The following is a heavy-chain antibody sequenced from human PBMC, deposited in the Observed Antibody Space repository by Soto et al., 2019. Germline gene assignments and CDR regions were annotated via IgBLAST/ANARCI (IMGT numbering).Heavy chain of an antibody. CDR1: GFTFSNYW. D-gene: IGHD6-19*01. CDR2: INGDGSFT. CDR3: TRSPSSGSSDY. V-gene: IGHV3-74*01. J-gene: IGHJ4*02. Sequence: ELQLVESGGGLIQPGGSLRLSCAASGFTFSNYWMHWVRQAPGKGLVWVSRINGDGSFTNYADSVKGRFTISRDNAKNTPYLQMNSLRAEDTAVYYCTRSPSSGSSDYWGQGVLVTVSS.